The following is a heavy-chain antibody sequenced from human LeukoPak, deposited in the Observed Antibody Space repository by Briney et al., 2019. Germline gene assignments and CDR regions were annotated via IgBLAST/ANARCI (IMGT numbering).Heavy chain of an antibody. CDR1: DGSISSYY. V-gene: IGHV4-4*07. Sequence: SETLSLTCTVSDGSISSYYWSWIRQPAGKGLEWIGRLYTSGSTNYNPYLKSRVTMSVDTSKNQFSLELSSVTAADTAVYYCACSSSGWFWNYWGQGTLVTVSS. CDR3: ACSSSGWFWNY. J-gene: IGHJ4*02. D-gene: IGHD6-19*01. CDR2: LYTSGST.